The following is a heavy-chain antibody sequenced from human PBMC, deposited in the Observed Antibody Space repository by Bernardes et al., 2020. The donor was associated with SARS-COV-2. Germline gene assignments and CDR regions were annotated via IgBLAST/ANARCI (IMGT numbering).Heavy chain of an antibody. CDR1: GFTFSDYW. V-gene: IGHV3-74*01. Sequence: GGSLRLSCAASGFTFSDYWMHWVRQAPGEGLMWVSRVNTDGSTTNYADSVKGRFTISRDNAKNTLYLQMNSLRDEDTAIYYCTRAGSYRHDYWGQGTLVTVSS. CDR3: TRAGSYRHDY. J-gene: IGHJ4*02. CDR2: VNTDGSTT. D-gene: IGHD3-16*02.